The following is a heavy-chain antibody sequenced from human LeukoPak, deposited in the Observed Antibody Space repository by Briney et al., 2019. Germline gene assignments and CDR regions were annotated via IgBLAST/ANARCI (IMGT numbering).Heavy chain of an antibody. CDR2: ISSSSSTI. CDR3: ARRYDFWSSYYTDYFDY. V-gene: IGHV3-48*01. Sequence: GGSLRLSCAASGFTFSSYSMNWVRQAPGKGLEWVSYISSSSSTIYYADSVKGRFTISRDNAKNSLYLQMNSLRAEDTAVYYCARRYDFWSSYYTDYFDYWGQGTLVTVSS. J-gene: IGHJ4*02. CDR1: GFTFSSYS. D-gene: IGHD3-3*01.